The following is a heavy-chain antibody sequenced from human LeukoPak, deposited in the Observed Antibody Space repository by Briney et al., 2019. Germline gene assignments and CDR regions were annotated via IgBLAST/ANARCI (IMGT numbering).Heavy chain of an antibody. CDR3: ARERARWLPLDY. Sequence: GGSLRLSCAASGLTFSSYGMHWVRQAPGKGLEWVAVIWYDGSNKYYADSVKGRFTISRDNSKNTLYLQMNSLRAEDTAVYYCARERARWLPLDYWGQGTLVTVSS. CDR1: GLTFSSYG. J-gene: IGHJ4*02. V-gene: IGHV3-33*01. D-gene: IGHD5-24*01. CDR2: IWYDGSNK.